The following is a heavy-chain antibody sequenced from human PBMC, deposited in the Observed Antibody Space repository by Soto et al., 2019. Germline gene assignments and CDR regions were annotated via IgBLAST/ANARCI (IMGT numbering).Heavy chain of an antibody. V-gene: IGHV1-69*13. J-gene: IGHJ6*02. Sequence: SVKVSCKASGGTFSSYAISWVRQAPGQGLEWMGGIIPIFGTANYAQKFQGRVTITADESTSTAYMELSSLRSEATAVYYCAIGGEWGDPSGGYLMPNYYYYYGMDVWG. CDR1: GGTFSSYA. D-gene: IGHD1-26*01. CDR3: AIGGEWGDPSGGYLMPNYYYYYGMDV. CDR2: IIPIFGTA.